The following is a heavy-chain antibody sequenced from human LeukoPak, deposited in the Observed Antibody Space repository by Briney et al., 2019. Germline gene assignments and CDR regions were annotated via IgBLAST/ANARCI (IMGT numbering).Heavy chain of an antibody. V-gene: IGHV3-30*02. Sequence: GRSLRLSCAASGFTFSSYGMHWVRQAPGKGLEWVAFIRYDGSNKYYADSVKGRFTISRDNTKNTLYLQMNSLRAEDTAVYYCAKEPRLVSGAGFDYWGQGTLVTVSS. J-gene: IGHJ4*02. CDR3: AKEPRLVSGAGFDY. D-gene: IGHD1-14*01. CDR2: IRYDGSNK. CDR1: GFTFSSYG.